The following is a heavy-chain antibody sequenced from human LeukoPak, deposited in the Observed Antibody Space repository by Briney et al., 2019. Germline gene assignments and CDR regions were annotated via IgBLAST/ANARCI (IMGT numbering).Heavy chain of an antibody. CDR3: ARTKNGGPAAFCSGYWFPGRYYFDY. Sequence: ASVKVSCKASGYTFTSYDINWVRQATGQGLEWMGWMNPNSGNTGYAQTVKGRVTMTRNTAKNTAYLELNSLRSEDTAVYYCARTKNGGPAAFCSGYWFPGRYYFDYWGQGTLVTVSS. CDR2: MNPNSGNT. V-gene: IGHV1-8*01. CDR1: GYTFTSYD. J-gene: IGHJ4*02. D-gene: IGHD3-3*01.